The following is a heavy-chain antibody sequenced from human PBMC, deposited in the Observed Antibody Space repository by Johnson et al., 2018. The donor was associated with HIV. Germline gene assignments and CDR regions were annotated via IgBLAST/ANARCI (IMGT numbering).Heavy chain of an antibody. V-gene: IGHV3-20*04. CDR1: GFTFSSYA. J-gene: IGHJ3*02. Sequence: VQLVESGGGVVRPGGSPRLSCAASGFTFSSYAMSWVRQAPGKGLEWVSGINWNGGSTGYADSVKGRFTISRDNAKNSLYLQMNSLRAEDTALYYFARDRLREVYAFDIWGQGTMVTVSS. D-gene: IGHD1-26*01. CDR2: INWNGGST. CDR3: ARDRLREVYAFDI.